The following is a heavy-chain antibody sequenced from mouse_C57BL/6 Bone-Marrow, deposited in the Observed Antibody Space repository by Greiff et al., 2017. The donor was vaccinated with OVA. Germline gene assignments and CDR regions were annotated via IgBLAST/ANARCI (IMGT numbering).Heavy chain of an antibody. CDR1: GFTFSSYA. Sequence: EVQLQESGGGLVKPGGSLKLSCAASGFTFSSYAMSWVRQPPETRLEWVATISDGGSYTYYPDNVKGRFTISRDNAKNNLYLQMSHLKSEDTAMYYCARGWLLYYAMDYWGQGTSVTVSS. CDR3: ARGWLLYYAMDY. V-gene: IGHV5-4*01. CDR2: ISDGGSYT. D-gene: IGHD2-3*01. J-gene: IGHJ4*01.